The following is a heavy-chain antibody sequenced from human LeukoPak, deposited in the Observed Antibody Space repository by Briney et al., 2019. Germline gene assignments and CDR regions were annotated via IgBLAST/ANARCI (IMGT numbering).Heavy chain of an antibody. CDR3: ARLDIRQSLLNAFDI. Sequence: SETLSLTCTVSGGSISSYYWSWIRQPPGKGLEWIGYIYYSGSTSYNPSLKSRVTISVDTSKNQFSLKLSSVTAADTAVYYCARLDIRQSLLNAFDIWGQGTMVTVSS. D-gene: IGHD6-19*01. V-gene: IGHV4-59*08. CDR2: IYYSGST. J-gene: IGHJ3*02. CDR1: GGSISSYY.